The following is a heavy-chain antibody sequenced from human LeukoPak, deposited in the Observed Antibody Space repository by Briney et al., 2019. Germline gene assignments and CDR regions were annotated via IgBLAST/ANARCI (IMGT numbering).Heavy chain of an antibody. CDR3: AREGGEWELLRTFDY. Sequence: PGGSLRLSCAASGFTFSSYSMNWVRQAPGKGLEWISYISETSSFMYYADSVKGRFTISRDNAKNSLYLQMSSLRAEDTAVYYCAREGGEWELLRTFDYWGQGTLVTVSS. CDR2: ISETSSFM. J-gene: IGHJ4*02. CDR1: GFTFSSYS. D-gene: IGHD1-26*01. V-gene: IGHV3-48*01.